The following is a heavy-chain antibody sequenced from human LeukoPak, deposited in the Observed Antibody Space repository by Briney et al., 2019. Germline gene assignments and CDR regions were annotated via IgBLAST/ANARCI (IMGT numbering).Heavy chain of an antibody. CDR1: GDTFIPYT. CDR3: ARGFVDYWSGYYRRDWFDP. J-gene: IGHJ5*02. Sequence: ASVKVSCKASGDTFIPYTFSWVRQAPGQGLEWMGKMSPNTGKTDYAQKFQGRVTITRDTSMNTVYMELSSLRSDDMAVYYCARGFVDYWSGYYRRDWFDPWGQGTLVTVSS. D-gene: IGHD3-3*01. CDR2: MSPNTGKT. V-gene: IGHV1-8*03.